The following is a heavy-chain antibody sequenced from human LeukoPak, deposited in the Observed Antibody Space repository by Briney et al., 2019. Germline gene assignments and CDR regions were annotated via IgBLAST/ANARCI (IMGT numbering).Heavy chain of an antibody. V-gene: IGHV1-8*01. CDR2: MNPNSGNT. CDR3: ARGLRDILTGYYFFDY. D-gene: IGHD3-9*01. J-gene: IGHJ4*02. Sequence: ASVKVSCKASGYTFTKYDINWVRQATGQGLEWMGWMNPNSGNTGYAQKFQGRVTMTRNTSISTAYMELSSLRSEDTAVYYCARGLRDILTGYYFFDYWGQGTLVTVSS. CDR1: GYTFTKYD.